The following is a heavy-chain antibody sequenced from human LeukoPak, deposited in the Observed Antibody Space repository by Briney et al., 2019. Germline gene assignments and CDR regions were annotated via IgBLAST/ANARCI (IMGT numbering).Heavy chain of an antibody. D-gene: IGHD2-2*01. J-gene: IGHJ5*02. Sequence: SETLSLTCTVSGGSISSGGYYWSWIRQHPGKGLEWIGYIYYSGSTYYNPSLKSRVTISVDTSKNQFSLKLSSVTAADTAVYYCARGRVVPAASFDPWGQGTLVTVSS. V-gene: IGHV4-30-4*08. CDR1: GGSISSGGYY. CDR2: IYYSGST. CDR3: ARGRVVPAASFDP.